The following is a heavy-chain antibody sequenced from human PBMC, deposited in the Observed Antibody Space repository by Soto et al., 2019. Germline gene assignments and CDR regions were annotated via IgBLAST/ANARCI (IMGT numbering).Heavy chain of an antibody. CDR1: GCTFSRYA. Sequence: GGSLRLSWAASGCTFSRYAMSWVRQPPGKGLEWVSAISDSGGSTYYADSVKGRFTISRDNSKNTLYLQMNSLRAEDTAVYYCASLWIQLWSQYYYYGMDVWGQGTTVTVSS. J-gene: IGHJ6*02. D-gene: IGHD5-18*01. CDR3: ASLWIQLWSQYYYYGMDV. V-gene: IGHV3-23*01. CDR2: ISDSGGST.